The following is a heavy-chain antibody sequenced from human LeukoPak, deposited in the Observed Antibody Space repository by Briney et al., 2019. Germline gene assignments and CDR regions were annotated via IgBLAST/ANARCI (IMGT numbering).Heavy chain of an antibody. CDR3: ARAPTYDYELARRDWFDP. D-gene: IGHD5-12*01. Sequence: ASVKVSCKASGYTFNSYDINWVRQAPGQGLEWMGWMNPKSGNTGYAQNFQGRAAMTRNTSIGTAYMELSSLRSEDTAVYYCARAPTYDYELARRDWFDPWGQGTLVTVSS. CDR2: MNPKSGNT. J-gene: IGHJ5*02. V-gene: IGHV1-8*01. CDR1: GYTFNSYD.